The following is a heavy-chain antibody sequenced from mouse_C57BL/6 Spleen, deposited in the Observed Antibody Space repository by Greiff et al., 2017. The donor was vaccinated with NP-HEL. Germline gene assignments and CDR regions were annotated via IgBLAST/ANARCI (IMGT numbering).Heavy chain of an antibody. CDR1: GYTFTDYY. Sequence: EVQLQQSGPELVKPGASVKISCKASGYTFTDYYMNWVKQSHGKSLEWIGDINPNNGGTSYNQKFKGKATLTVDKSSSTAYMELRSLTSEDSAVYYCAARIGNWAHAMDYWGQGTSVTVSS. J-gene: IGHJ4*01. CDR2: INPNNGGT. V-gene: IGHV1-26*01. CDR3: AARIGNWAHAMDY. D-gene: IGHD4-1*01.